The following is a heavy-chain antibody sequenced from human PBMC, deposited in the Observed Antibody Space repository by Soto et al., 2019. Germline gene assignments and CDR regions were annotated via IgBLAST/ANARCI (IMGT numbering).Heavy chain of an antibody. V-gene: IGHV1-69*06. Sequence: SVKFSCKASGGTFSSYAISWVRQAPGQGLEWMGGIIPIFGTANYAQKFQGRVTITADKSTSTAYMELSSLRSEDTAVYYCAKRRDGYNFDVFDIGGQGTMVP. CDR2: IIPIFGTA. CDR3: AKRRDGYNFDVFDI. J-gene: IGHJ3*02. CDR1: GGTFSSYA. D-gene: IGHD5-12*01.